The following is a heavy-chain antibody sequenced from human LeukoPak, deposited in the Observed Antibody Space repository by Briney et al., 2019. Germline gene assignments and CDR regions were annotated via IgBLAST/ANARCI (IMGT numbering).Heavy chain of an antibody. CDR3: ARDGDFYYFDY. J-gene: IGHJ4*02. Sequence: SETLSLTCTVSGYSISSGNYWGWIRQPPGKGPEWIGSIYHSGSTYYNPSLKSRVSISVDTSKNQFSLRLSSVTAADTAVYYRARDGDFYYFDYWGQGTLVTVSS. CDR1: GYSISSGNY. CDR2: IYHSGST. V-gene: IGHV4-38-2*02.